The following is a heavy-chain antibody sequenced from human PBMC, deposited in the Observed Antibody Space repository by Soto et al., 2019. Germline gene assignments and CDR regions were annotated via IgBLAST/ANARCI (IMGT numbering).Heavy chain of an antibody. D-gene: IGHD2-15*01. J-gene: IGHJ4*02. CDR2: MNPNSGNT. CDR1: GYRFTSYD. V-gene: IGHV1-8*01. CDR3: ARGGFHCSGGSCYDY. Sequence: GTSVKVSCEASGYRFTSYDINWVRQATEQGLEWMGWMNPNSGNTGYAQKFQGRVTMTRNTSISTAYMELSSLRSEDTAVYYCARGGFHCSGGSCYDYWGQGTLVTVSS.